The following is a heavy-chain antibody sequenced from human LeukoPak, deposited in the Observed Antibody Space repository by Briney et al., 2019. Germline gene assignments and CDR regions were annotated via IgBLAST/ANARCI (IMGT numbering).Heavy chain of an antibody. CDR3: AKDFPPAYCSSTSCSVPDY. J-gene: IGHJ4*02. CDR1: GFTFSSYA. CDR2: ISGSGGST. V-gene: IGHV3-23*01. Sequence: GGSLRLSCAASGFTFSSYAMSWVRQAPGKGLEWVSAISGSGGSTYYADSVKGRFTISRDNSKNTLYLQMNSLRAEDTAVYYCAKDFPPAYCSSTSCSVPDYWGQGTLVTVSS. D-gene: IGHD2-2*01.